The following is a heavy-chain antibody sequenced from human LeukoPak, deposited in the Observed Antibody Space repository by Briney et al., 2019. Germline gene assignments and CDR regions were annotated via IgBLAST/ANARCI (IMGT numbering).Heavy chain of an antibody. J-gene: IGHJ4*02. CDR3: ARGSGWSDY. D-gene: IGHD6-19*01. CDR1: GFTFSNYE. Sequence: GGSLRLSCATSGFTFSNYEMNWVRQGPGKGLEWVSYISSSGSTIYYADSVKGRFTISRDNAKNSLYLQMNTLRAEDTAIYYCARGSGWSDYWGQGTLVTVSS. CDR2: ISSSGSTI. V-gene: IGHV3-48*03.